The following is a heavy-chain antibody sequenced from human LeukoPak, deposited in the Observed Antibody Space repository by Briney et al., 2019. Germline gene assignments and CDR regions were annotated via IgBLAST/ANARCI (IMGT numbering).Heavy chain of an antibody. D-gene: IGHD2-21*01. Sequence: SETLSLTCVVSGGSFSGYYWSWIRQPPGKGLEWIGEMNHAGAYNYNPSLKRRVTISIDMSKNQLSLMLTSVTAADTAVYYCARGQYGTYLFDYWGQGTAVIVSS. CDR1: GGSFSGYY. CDR3: ARGQYGTYLFDY. J-gene: IGHJ4*02. CDR2: MNHAGAY. V-gene: IGHV4-34*01.